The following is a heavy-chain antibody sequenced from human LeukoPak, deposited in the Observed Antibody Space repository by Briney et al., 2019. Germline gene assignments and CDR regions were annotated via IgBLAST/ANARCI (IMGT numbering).Heavy chain of an antibody. J-gene: IGHJ5*02. V-gene: IGHV3-23*01. D-gene: IGHD3-10*01. CDR1: GFTFSSYA. CDR3: AKVPAMVRGVKNNWFDP. CDR2: ISGSGGST. Sequence: GGTLKLSCAASGFTFSSYAMSWARQAPGKGLEWVSAISGSGGSTYYADSVKGRFTISRDNSKNTLYLQMNSLSAEDTAVYYCAKVPAMVRGVKNNWFDPWGQGTLVTVSS.